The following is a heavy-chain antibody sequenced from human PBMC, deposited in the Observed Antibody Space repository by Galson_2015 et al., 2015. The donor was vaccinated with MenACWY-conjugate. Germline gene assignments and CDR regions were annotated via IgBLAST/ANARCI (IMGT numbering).Heavy chain of an antibody. D-gene: IGHD3-10*01. CDR1: GFTSTNYW. CDR2: INKDGSEK. Sequence: SLRLSCAASGFTSTNYWMDWVRQAPGKGLEWVANINKDGSEKYYVDSVKGRFTISRDNAKKSLYLQMNSLRAEDTAVYYCVKFSMVREVIIDPWDYFDYWGQGTLVPVSS. V-gene: IGHV3-7*03. J-gene: IGHJ4*02. CDR3: VKFSMVREVIIDPWDYFDY.